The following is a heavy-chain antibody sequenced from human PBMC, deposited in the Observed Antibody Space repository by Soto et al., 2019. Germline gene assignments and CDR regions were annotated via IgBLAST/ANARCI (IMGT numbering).Heavy chain of an antibody. CDR2: INGGDANT. Sequence: AAVKVSCKASGYTFTSNAIHWMRQAPGQSLEWMGWINGGDANTQYSQNFQCRVTLSRDTSATTAYMELSSLRSEDTAVYYCARGFDGSADYWGQGTMVTVSS. V-gene: IGHV1-3*01. J-gene: IGHJ4*02. CDR1: GYTFTSNA. D-gene: IGHD3-10*01. CDR3: ARGFDGSADY.